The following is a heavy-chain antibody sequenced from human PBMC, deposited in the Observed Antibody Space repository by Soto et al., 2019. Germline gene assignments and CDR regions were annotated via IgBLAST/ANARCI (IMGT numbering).Heavy chain of an antibody. V-gene: IGHV4-31*03. CDR2: ISDSGSS. D-gene: IGHD3-9*01. Sequence: SETLSLTCTFSGFSISSGRFCLSWIRQHPGKGLEWIGHISDSGSSYYDPSLKSRVTISVDTSKNQFSLKLSAVTAADTAVYFCARTTFYDVFTAYYSLFDYWGQGTMVTVSS. J-gene: IGHJ4*02. CDR1: GFSISSGRFC. CDR3: ARTTFYDVFTAYYSLFDY.